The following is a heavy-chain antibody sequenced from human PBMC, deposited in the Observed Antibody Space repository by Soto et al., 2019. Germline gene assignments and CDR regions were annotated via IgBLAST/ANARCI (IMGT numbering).Heavy chain of an antibody. CDR1: GYSFTSYW. CDR2: IYPGDSDT. J-gene: IGHJ4*02. Sequence: PGESLKISCKGSGYSFTSYWIAWVRQMPGKGLEWMGIIYPGDSDTRYSPSFQGQVTISADVSTSTAYLQWSSLRATDTAIYYCARRLDGSAYYLRDWGQGTPVTVSS. CDR3: ARRLDGSAYYLRD. V-gene: IGHV5-51*01. D-gene: IGHD3-22*01.